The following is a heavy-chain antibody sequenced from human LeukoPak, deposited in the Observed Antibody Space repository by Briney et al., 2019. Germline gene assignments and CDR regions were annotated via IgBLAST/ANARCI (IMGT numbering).Heavy chain of an antibody. CDR2: IVPILGTA. CDR3: ARSQGYSYGSSY. V-gene: IGHV1-69*13. Sequence: GASVKVSCKAPGGSFGRYAISWVRQAPGQGLEWMGGIVPILGTANYAQKFQGRVTITADDSTGTAYMELTSLRSADTAMYYCARSQGYSYGSSYWGQGTLVTVSS. J-gene: IGHJ4*02. D-gene: IGHD5-18*01. CDR1: GGSFGRYA.